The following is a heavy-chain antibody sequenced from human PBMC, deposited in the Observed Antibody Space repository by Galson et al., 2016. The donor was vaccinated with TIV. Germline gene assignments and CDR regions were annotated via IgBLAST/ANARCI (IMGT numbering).Heavy chain of an antibody. J-gene: IGHJ4*02. Sequence: SLRLSCAASGFTFSSYTMTWVRQAPGKGLEWVSSIRSSSSYKSYADSVKGRFTISRDNAKNSLYLQMNSLRVEDTAVYYCARGRHVDYWGQGTLVTVSS. CDR3: ARGRHVDY. V-gene: IGHV3-21*01. CDR2: IRSSSSYK. CDR1: GFTFSSYT.